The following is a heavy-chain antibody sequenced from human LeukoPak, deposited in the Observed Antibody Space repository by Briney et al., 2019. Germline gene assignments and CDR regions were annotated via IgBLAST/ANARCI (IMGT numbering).Heavy chain of an antibody. CDR3: ARAGRGIAAAGRAWFDP. CDR2: INPDSGGT. V-gene: IGHV1-2*02. D-gene: IGHD6-13*01. Sequence: GASVKVSCKASGYTFTGYYIHWVRQAPEQGLEWMGWINPDSGGTNYAQKFQGRVTMTRDTSISTAYMELSRLRSDDTAVYYCARAGRGIAAAGRAWFDPWGQGTLVTVSS. CDR1: GYTFTGYY. J-gene: IGHJ5*02.